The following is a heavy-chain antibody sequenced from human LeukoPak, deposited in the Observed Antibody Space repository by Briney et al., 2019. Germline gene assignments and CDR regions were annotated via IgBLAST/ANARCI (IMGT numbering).Heavy chain of an antibody. CDR2: IYYSGST. J-gene: IGHJ1*01. CDR3: ARVSEGYFQH. CDR1: GGSISSYY. V-gene: IGHV4-59*01. Sequence: SETLSLTCTVSGGSISSYYWSWLRQPPGKGLEWIGYIYYSGSTNYNPSLKSRVTISVDTSKNQFSLKLSSVTAADTAVYYCARVSEGYFQHWGQGTLVTVSS.